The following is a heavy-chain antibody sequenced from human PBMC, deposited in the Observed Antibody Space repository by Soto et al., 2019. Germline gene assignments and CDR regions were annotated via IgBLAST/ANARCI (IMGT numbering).Heavy chain of an antibody. J-gene: IGHJ4*02. CDR3: ARDGAWGMVTTMDY. D-gene: IGHD4-17*01. Sequence: QVPLVQSGAEVKKPGSSVKVSCKASGGTFSSYTISWVRQAPGQGLEWMGRIIPILGIANYAQKLQGRVTITADKSTSTAYMELSSLRSADTAVYDPARDGAWGMVTTMDYWGLGTLVTVSS. CDR1: GGTFSSYT. CDR2: IIPILGIA. V-gene: IGHV1-69*08.